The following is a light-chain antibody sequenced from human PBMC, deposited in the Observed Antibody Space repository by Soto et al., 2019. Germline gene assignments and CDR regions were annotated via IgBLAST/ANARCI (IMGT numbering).Light chain of an antibody. CDR1: QSVLYSSNNKNY. Sequence: DIVMTQSPDSLAVSLGERASINCKSSQSVLYSSNNKNYLAWYQQKPGQPPKPPIYWASSRESGVPDRFSGSGSGTDFTLTIISLQAGDVAVYYCQQYSSTPWTFGQGTKVEIK. CDR3: QQYSSTPWT. V-gene: IGKV4-1*01. CDR2: WAS. J-gene: IGKJ1*01.